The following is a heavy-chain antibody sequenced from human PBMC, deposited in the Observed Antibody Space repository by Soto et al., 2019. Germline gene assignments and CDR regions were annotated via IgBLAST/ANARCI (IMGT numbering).Heavy chain of an antibody. CDR2: ISSSGGTI. Sequence: GGSLRLSCGASGFTFSDDYMSWIRQAPGKGLEWVSYISSSGGTIYYADSVKGRFTISRDNAKNSLFLQMNSLRADDTAVYYCARASSPRDPWLDYWGQGTLVTVSS. CDR1: GFTFSDDY. V-gene: IGHV3-11*01. J-gene: IGHJ4*02. D-gene: IGHD5-18*01. CDR3: ARASSPRDPWLDY.